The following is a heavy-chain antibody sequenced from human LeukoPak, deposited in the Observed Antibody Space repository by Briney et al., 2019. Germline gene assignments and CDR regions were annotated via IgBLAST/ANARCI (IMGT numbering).Heavy chain of an antibody. CDR2: ISGSGGST. Sequence: GGSLRLSCAASGFIFSSYAMSWVRQAPGKGLEWVSAISGSGGSTYYTDSVKGRFTISRDNSKNTLYLQMNSLRAEDTAVYYCAKDGKVVVPAAIPKDAFDIWGQGTMVTVSS. CDR1: GFIFSSYA. J-gene: IGHJ3*02. V-gene: IGHV3-23*01. CDR3: AKDGKVVVPAAIPKDAFDI. D-gene: IGHD2-2*02.